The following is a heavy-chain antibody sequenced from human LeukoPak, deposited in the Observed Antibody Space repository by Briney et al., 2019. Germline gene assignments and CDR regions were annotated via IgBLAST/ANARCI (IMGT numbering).Heavy chain of an antibody. CDR2: IYSGGST. Sequence: QPGGSLRLSCAVSGFTVSSNFMSWVRQAPGKGLEWVSVIYSGGSTYYADSVKGRFTISRDNSKNTLFLQMSSLRAEDTAVYFCARGGLGIYFDYWGQGTLVTVSS. CDR3: ARGGLGIYFDY. D-gene: IGHD6-19*01. V-gene: IGHV3-53*01. J-gene: IGHJ4*02. CDR1: GFTVSSNF.